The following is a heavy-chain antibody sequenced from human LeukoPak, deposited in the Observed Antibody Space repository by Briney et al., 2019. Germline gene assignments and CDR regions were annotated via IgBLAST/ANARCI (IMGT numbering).Heavy chain of an antibody. J-gene: IGHJ5*02. CDR2: IYPGDSDT. Sequence: GESLKISCKGSGYSFTSYWIGWVRQTPGKGLEWMGIIYPGDSDTRYSPSFQGQVTISADKSISTAYLQWSSLKASDTAMYYCARLETVAAATGQNWFDPWGQGTLVTVSS. D-gene: IGHD4-23*01. CDR3: ARLETVAAATGQNWFDP. CDR1: GYSFTSYW. V-gene: IGHV5-51*01.